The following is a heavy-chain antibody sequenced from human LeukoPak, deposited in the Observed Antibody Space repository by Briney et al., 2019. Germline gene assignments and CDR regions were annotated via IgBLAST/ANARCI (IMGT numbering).Heavy chain of an antibody. Sequence: SVKVSCKASGGTFSNYAISWVRQAHGQGLEWMGGITPLFGTAKYAQKFQGRVTITADESTSTAYMELSSLRSEDTAVYYCARDSSEFRSLIPHWGQGTLVTVSS. V-gene: IGHV1-69*01. CDR2: ITPLFGTA. J-gene: IGHJ1*01. D-gene: IGHD2-21*01. CDR3: ARDSSEFRSLIPH. CDR1: GGTFSNYA.